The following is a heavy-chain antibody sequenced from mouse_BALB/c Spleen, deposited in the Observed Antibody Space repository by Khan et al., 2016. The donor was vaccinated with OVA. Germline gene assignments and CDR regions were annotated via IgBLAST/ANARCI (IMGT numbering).Heavy chain of an antibody. Sequence: QVRLQQSGAELVRPGVSVKISCKGSGYTFTDFAMHWVKQSHAKSLEWIGVISTFYGDATYNQMFKDKATMTVDKSSSTAYVELVSLTSEDSAIYYCVRGSSNSWFDYWGQGTLVTVSA. J-gene: IGHJ3*01. D-gene: IGHD2-5*01. CDR1: GYTFTDFA. V-gene: IGHV1S137*01. CDR3: VRGSSNSWFDY. CDR2: ISTFYGDA.